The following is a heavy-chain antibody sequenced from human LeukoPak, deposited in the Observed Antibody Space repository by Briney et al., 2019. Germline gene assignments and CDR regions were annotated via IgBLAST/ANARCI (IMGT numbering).Heavy chain of an antibody. CDR3: ARDGEDYFWSGYFPRPY. D-gene: IGHD3-3*01. J-gene: IGHJ4*02. V-gene: IGHV3-7*01. Sequence: GGSLRLSCAASGFTFNTYWMSWFRQALGKGLEWVANVKQDGSEKHYVDSVKGRFTISRDNAKNSLYLQMNSLRVEDTAVYYCARDGEDYFWSGYFPRPYWGQGTLVTVSS. CDR1: GFTFNTYW. CDR2: VKQDGSEK.